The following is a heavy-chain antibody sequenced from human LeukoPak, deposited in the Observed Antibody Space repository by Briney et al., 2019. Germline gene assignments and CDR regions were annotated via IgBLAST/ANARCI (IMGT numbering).Heavy chain of an antibody. CDR2: INSGGSTI. V-gene: IGHV3-48*03. Sequence: GGSLRLSCAASGFTFSSYEMNWVRQAPGEGLEWVSYINSGGSTIYYADSVKGRFTISRDNAKNSLYLQMNSLRAEDTAVYYCAALSIPMFGGVWEKGTTLTIPS. D-gene: IGHD3-10*02. J-gene: IGHJ6*04. CDR3: AALSIPMFGGV. CDR1: GFTFSSYE.